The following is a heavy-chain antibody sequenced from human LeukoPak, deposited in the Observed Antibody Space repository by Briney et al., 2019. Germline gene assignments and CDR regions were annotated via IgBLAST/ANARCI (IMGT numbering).Heavy chain of an antibody. CDR1: GFTFSSYA. CDR3: AKDRGGKLH. D-gene: IGHD4-23*01. J-gene: IGHJ4*02. Sequence: GGSLRPSCAASGFTFSSYAMSWVRQAPGKGLEWVSTISGSGGSTYYADSGKGRFTVSRDNSKNTLYLQMNSLRAEDTAVYYCAKDRGGKLHWGQGTLVTVSS. CDR2: ISGSGGST. V-gene: IGHV3-23*01.